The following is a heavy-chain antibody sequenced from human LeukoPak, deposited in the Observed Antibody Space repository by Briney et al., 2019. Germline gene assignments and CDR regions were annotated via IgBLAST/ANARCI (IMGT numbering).Heavy chain of an antibody. V-gene: IGHV1-3*01. CDR3: ARDRNYYDSSGLDAFDI. Sequence: ASVKVSCKASGYTFTSYAMHWVRQAPGQRLEWMGWINAGNGNTKYSQKFQGRVTITRDTSASTAYMELSSLRSEDTAVYYCARDRNYYDSSGLDAFDIWGQGTMVTVSS. CDR2: INAGNGNT. J-gene: IGHJ3*02. CDR1: GYTFTSYA. D-gene: IGHD3-22*01.